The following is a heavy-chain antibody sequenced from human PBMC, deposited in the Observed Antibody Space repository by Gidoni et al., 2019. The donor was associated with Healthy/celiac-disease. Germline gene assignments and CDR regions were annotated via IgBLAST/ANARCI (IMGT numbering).Heavy chain of an antibody. D-gene: IGHD3-10*01. J-gene: IGHJ6*03. CDR1: GGPISSSSYY. V-gene: IGHV4-39*01. CDR3: ARQLSFGGDYYMDV. CDR2: IYYSGST. Sequence: QLQLQESGPGLVKPSETLSLTCTVSGGPISSSSYYWGWIRQPPGKGLEWIGSIYYSGSTYYNPSLKSRVTISVDTSKNQFSLKLSSVTAADTAVYYCARQLSFGGDYYMDVWGKGTTVTVSS.